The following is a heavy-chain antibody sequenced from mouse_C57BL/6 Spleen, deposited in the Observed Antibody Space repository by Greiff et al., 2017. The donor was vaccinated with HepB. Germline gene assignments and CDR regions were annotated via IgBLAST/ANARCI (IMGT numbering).Heavy chain of an antibody. V-gene: IGHV1-55*01. D-gene: IGHD2-4*01. CDR3: ARGAYYDYDGRGWCDY. CDR2: ISPGSGST. CDR1: GYTFTSYW. Sequence: QVQLQQPGAELVKPGASVKMSCKASGYTFTSYWITWVKQRPGQGLAWIGDISPGSGSTNYNETFKSKAPLTVDTASSTAYMQLSSRTSEDAAVYDCARGAYYDYDGRGWCDYGGQGTTRTVSS. J-gene: IGHJ2*01.